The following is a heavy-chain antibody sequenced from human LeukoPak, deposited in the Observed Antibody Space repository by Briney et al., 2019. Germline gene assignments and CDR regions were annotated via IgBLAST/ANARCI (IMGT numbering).Heavy chain of an antibody. CDR2: INSDGSST. Sequence: PGGSLRLSCAASGFTFSNYFMHWGRQAPGKGLVWVSRINSDGSSTTYADSVKGRFTISRDNAKNTLYLQMNSLRAEDTAVYFCATAATGAPRYWGQGTLVTVSS. J-gene: IGHJ4*02. D-gene: IGHD1-26*01. V-gene: IGHV3-74*01. CDR1: GFTFSNYF. CDR3: ATAATGAPRY.